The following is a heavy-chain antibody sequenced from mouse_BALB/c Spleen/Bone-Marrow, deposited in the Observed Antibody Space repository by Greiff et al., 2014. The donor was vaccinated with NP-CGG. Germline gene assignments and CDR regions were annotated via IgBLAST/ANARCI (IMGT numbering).Heavy chain of an antibody. CDR2: VDPANGNT. V-gene: IGHV14-3*02. D-gene: IGHD1-1*01. Sequence: ESGAELVKPGASVKLSCTASGSNIKDTYMHWVKQRPEQGLEWIGRVDPANGNTKYDPKFQGKATITADTSSNTAYLQLSSLTPEDTAVYYCASYYYGSSTFAYWGQGTLVTVSA. CDR1: GSNIKDTY. CDR3: ASYYYGSSTFAY. J-gene: IGHJ3*01.